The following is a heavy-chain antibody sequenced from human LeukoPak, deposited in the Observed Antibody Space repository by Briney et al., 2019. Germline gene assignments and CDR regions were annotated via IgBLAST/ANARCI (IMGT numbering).Heavy chain of an antibody. Sequence: SVKVSCKASGGTFSSYAISWVRQAPGQGLDWMGGIIPIFGTANYAQKFQGRVTITADESTSTAYMELSSLRSEDTAVYYCARAFPDGYMPRPFDPWGQVTLVTVSS. D-gene: IGHD5-24*01. CDR3: ARAFPDGYMPRPFDP. CDR1: GGTFSSYA. J-gene: IGHJ5*02. V-gene: IGHV1-69*13. CDR2: IIPIFGTA.